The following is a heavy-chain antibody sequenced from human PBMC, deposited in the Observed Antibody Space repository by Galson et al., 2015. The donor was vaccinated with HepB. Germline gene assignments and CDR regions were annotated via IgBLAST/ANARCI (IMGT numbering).Heavy chain of an antibody. Sequence: SLRLSCAASGFTFSDYYMSWIRQAPGKGLEWVSYISSSGSTIYYADSVKGRFTISRDNAKNSLYLQMNSLRAEDTAVYYCARLGVPAAFYYYYYGMDVWGQGTTVTVSS. D-gene: IGHD2-2*01. V-gene: IGHV3-11*01. CDR3: ARLGVPAAFYYYYYGMDV. CDR2: ISSSGSTI. J-gene: IGHJ6*02. CDR1: GFTFSDYY.